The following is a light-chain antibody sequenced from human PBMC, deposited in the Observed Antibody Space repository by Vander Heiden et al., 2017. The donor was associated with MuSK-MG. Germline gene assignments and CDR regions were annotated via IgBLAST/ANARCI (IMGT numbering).Light chain of an antibody. J-gene: IGLJ2*01. V-gene: IGLV1-51*02. Sequence: QSVLTQPPSMSAAPGQKVTISCSGSSSNIGNNYVSWYQQLPGTAPKLLIYENNKRPSGIPDRFSGSKSGTSATLGITGLQTGDEADDDCGTWDSSLSAGVFGGGTKLTVL. CDR1: SSNIGNNY. CDR2: ENN. CDR3: GTWDSSLSAGV.